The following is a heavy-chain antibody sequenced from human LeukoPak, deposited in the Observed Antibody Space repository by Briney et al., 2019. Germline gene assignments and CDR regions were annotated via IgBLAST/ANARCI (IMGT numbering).Heavy chain of an antibody. CDR3: ARDGIAAAEPGADY. CDR1: GYTLTELS. D-gene: IGHD6-13*01. V-gene: IGHV1-24*01. CDR2: FDPEDGET. J-gene: IGHJ4*02. Sequence: ASVKVSCKVSGYTLTELSMHWVRQAPGKGLEWMGGFDPEDGETIYAQKFQGRVTMTEDTSTDTAYMELSSLRSEDTAVYYCARDGIAAAEPGADYWGQGTLVTVSS.